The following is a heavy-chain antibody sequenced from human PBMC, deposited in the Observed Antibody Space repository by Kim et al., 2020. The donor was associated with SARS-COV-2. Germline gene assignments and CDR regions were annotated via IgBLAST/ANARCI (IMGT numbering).Heavy chain of an antibody. CDR3: ARGSTIIPFEX. CDR2: ST. V-gene: IGHV4-61*03. Sequence: STDYNPSIKIRYNISVNTSKDDSSLKLTSATAADTAVYYCARGSTIIPFEXWGQGALVTVSS. J-gene: IGHJ4*02. D-gene: IGHD3-10*01.